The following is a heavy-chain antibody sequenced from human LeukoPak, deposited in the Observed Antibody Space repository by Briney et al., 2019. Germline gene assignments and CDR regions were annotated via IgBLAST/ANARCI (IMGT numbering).Heavy chain of an antibody. CDR1: GGSISSGGYS. CDR3: ARAFLWYFDL. CDR2: IYHSGST. J-gene: IGHJ2*01. V-gene: IGHV4-30-2*01. D-gene: IGHD2/OR15-2a*01. Sequence: SETLSLTCAVSGGSISSGGYSWSWIRQPPGKGLEWIGYIYHSGSTYYNPSLKSRVTISVDRSKNQFSLKLSSVTAADTAVYYCARAFLWYFDLWGRGTLVTVSS.